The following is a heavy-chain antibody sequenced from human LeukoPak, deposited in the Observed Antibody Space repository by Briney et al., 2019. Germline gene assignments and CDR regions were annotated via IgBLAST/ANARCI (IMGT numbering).Heavy chain of an antibody. CDR1: GFTFDDYA. J-gene: IGHJ4*02. V-gene: IGHV3-43D*03. D-gene: IGHD3-10*01. Sequence: AGGSLRLSCAASGFTFDDYAMHWVRQAPGKGLEWVSLISWDGGSTYYADSVKGRFTISRDSSKNSLYLQMNSLRAEDTALYYCAKPTMVRGVIIGLFDWGQGTLVTVSS. CDR3: AKPTMVRGVIIGLFD. CDR2: ISWDGGST.